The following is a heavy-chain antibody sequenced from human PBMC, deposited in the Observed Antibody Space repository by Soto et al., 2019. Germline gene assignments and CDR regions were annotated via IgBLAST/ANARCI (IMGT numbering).Heavy chain of an antibody. V-gene: IGHV2-70*01. CDR1: GFSLSTIGMC. J-gene: IGHJ5*02. CDR3: ARTTSIEDNWFDP. CDR2: IDWDDDK. Sequence: VSGPTLVNPTHTLTLTCTFSGFSLSTIGMCVSWIRQPPGNSLEWLSLIDWDDDKYYSTSLNTRLTISKDTSKNQVVLAMTNMDPVETDTYYCARTTSIEDNWFDPWGQGTLVTVSS.